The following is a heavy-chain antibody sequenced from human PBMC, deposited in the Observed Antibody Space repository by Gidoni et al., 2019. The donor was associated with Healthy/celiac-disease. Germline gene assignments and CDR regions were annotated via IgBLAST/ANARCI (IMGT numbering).Heavy chain of an antibody. CDR2: ISSSSSYI. D-gene: IGHD6-19*01. CDR3: ARDTDSSGWYRYYYGMDV. V-gene: IGHV3-21*01. J-gene: IGHJ6*02. Sequence: EVQLVESGGGLVKPGGSLRLSCAASGFTFSSYSMNWVRQAPGKGLEWVSSISSSSSYIYYADSVKGRFTISRDNAKNSLYLQMNSLRAEDTAVYYCARDTDSSGWYRYYYGMDVWGQGTTVTVSS. CDR1: GFTFSSYS.